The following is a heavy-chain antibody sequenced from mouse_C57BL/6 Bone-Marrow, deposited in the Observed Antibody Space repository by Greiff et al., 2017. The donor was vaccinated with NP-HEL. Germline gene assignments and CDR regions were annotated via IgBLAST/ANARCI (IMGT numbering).Heavy chain of an antibody. Sequence: DVKLVESGGDLVKPGGSLKLSCAASGFTFSSYGMSWVRQTPDKRLEWVATISSGVSYTYYPDSVKGRFTISRDNAKNTLYLQMSSLKSEDTAMYYCAVGDFDYWGQGTTLTVSS. V-gene: IGHV5-6*02. CDR3: AVGDFDY. CDR1: GFTFSSYG. J-gene: IGHJ2*01. CDR2: ISSGVSYT.